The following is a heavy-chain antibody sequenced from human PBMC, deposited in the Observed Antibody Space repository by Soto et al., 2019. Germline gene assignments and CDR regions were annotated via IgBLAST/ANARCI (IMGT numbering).Heavy chain of an antibody. Sequence: EVQLAESGGGLAQPGGSLRLSCAASGFTLSGYAMDWVRQAPGKGLEYVSGISSNGVGTYYANSVQGRFTISRDNSKNRVYRQMGSLSPEDMAVYYCARRARPDFYYMDVWGEGTTVTVSS. CDR1: GFTLSGYA. D-gene: IGHD6-6*01. J-gene: IGHJ6*03. CDR3: ARRARPDFYYMDV. CDR2: ISSNGVGT. V-gene: IGHV3-64*01.